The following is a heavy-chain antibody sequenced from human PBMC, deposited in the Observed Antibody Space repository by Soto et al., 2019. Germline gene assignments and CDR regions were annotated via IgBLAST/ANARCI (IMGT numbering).Heavy chain of an antibody. D-gene: IGHD5-12*01. CDR3: AKDSVDVVATGRGYFDS. Sequence: VHLLQSGGGVVQPGGSLRLSCAASGFTFTYHAMSWVRQAPGKGLEWVSGLTGRGGNTFYADSVKGRFTISRDNTKNILYLEMNNLRAEDTALYFCAKDSVDVVATGRGYFDSWGQGTLVTVSP. V-gene: IGHV3-23*01. J-gene: IGHJ4*02. CDR1: GFTFTYHA. CDR2: LTGRGGNT.